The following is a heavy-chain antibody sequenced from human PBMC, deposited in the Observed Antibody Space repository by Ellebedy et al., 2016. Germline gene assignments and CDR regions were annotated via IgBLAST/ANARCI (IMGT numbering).Heavy chain of an antibody. Sequence: GSLRLSCTVSGGSISSYYWSWIRQPPGKGLEWIGYIYYSGNTNYNPSLKSRVTISVDTSKSRFSLKLSSVTAADTAVYYCARETRGYSYGPEIWGQGTLVTVSS. D-gene: IGHD5-18*01. V-gene: IGHV4-59*01. CDR2: IYYSGNT. J-gene: IGHJ4*02. CDR1: GGSISSYY. CDR3: ARETRGYSYGPEI.